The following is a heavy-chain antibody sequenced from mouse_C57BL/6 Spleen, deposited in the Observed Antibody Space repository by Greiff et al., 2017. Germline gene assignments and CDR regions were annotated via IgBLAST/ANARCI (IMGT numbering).Heavy chain of an antibody. CDR1: GYTFTDYN. Sequence: VQLKQSGPELVKPGASVKIPCKAPGYTFTDYNMDWVKQSHGKSLEWIGDINPNNGGTIYNQKFKGKATLTVDKSSSTAYMELRSLTSEDTAVYYCARKETGTGFDYWGQGTTLTVSS. V-gene: IGHV1-18*01. CDR3: ARKETGTGFDY. D-gene: IGHD4-1*01. CDR2: INPNNGGT. J-gene: IGHJ2*01.